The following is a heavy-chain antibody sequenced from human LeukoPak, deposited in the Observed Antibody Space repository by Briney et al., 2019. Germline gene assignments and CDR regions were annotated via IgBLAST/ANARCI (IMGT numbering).Heavy chain of an antibody. V-gene: IGHV4-34*01. J-gene: IGHJ5*02. CDR2: INPSGGP. CDR3: ARHLNTLYYGSGSYYRRGNWFDP. D-gene: IGHD3-10*01. CDR1: GGSFSGYY. Sequence: PSETLSLTCGVFGGSFSGYYWNWIRQTPGKGLEWIGEINPSGGPNYNPFLKSRVTISVDKANNQFSLKLISVTAADTAVYYCARHLNTLYYGSGSYYRRGNWFDPWGQGTLVTVSS.